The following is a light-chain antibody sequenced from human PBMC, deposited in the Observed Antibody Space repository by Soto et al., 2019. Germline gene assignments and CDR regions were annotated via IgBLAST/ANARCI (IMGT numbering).Light chain of an antibody. V-gene: IGLV4-69*01. J-gene: IGLJ2*01. CDR1: SGHSSYA. CDR2: LNSDGSH. Sequence: QSVLTQSPSASASLGASVKLTCTLSSGHSSYAIAWHQQQPEKGPRYLMKLNSDGSHSKGDGIPDRFSGSSSGAERYLTISCLQSEDEADYYCQTWGSGIPFGGGTKLTVL. CDR3: QTWGSGIP.